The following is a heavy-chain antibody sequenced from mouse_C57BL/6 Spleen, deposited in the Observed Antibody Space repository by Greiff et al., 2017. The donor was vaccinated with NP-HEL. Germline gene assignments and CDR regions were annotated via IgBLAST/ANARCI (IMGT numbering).Heavy chain of an antibody. V-gene: IGHV1-54*01. CDR2: INPGSGGT. CDR1: GYAFTNYL. CDR3: ARQDKGYFDV. J-gene: IGHJ1*03. Sequence: QVQLQQSGAELVRPGTSVKVSCKASGYAFTNYLIEWVKQRPGQGLEWIGVINPGSGGTNYNEKFKGKATLTADKSSSTAYMQLSSLTSEDSAVYFCARQDKGYFDVWGTGTTVTVSS.